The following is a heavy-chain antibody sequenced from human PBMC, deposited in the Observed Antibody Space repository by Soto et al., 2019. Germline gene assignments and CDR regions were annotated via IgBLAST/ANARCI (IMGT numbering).Heavy chain of an antibody. V-gene: IGHV1-46*03. J-gene: IGHJ4*02. Sequence: ASVKVSCKAFGYTFTIYYMHWVLQAPGQGLEWMGIINPISGSTNYAQKFQGRVTVTRDTSTSTVYMELSSLRSEDTAVYYCARGVGLWCGELLLSLDDWGQGTLVTVSS. CDR3: ARGVGLWCGELLLSLDD. CDR2: INPISGST. CDR1: GYTFTIYY. D-gene: IGHD3-10*01.